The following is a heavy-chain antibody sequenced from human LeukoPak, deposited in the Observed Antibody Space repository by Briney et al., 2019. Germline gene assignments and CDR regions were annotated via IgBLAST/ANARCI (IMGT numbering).Heavy chain of an antibody. CDR3: ANVGPYSNPYYYYYGMDV. D-gene: IGHD4-11*01. CDR1: GFTFSSYA. V-gene: IGHV3-23*01. Sequence: QTGGSLRLSCAASGFTFSSYAMSWVRQAPGKGLEWVSAISGSGGSTYYADSVKGRFTISRDNSKNTLYLQMNSLRAEDTAVYYCANVGPYSNPYYYYYGMDVWGQGTTVTVSS. CDR2: ISGSGGST. J-gene: IGHJ6*02.